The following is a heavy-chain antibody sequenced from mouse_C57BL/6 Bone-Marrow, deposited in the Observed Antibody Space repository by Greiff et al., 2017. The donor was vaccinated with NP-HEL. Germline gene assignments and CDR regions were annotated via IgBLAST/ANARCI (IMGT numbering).Heavy chain of an antibody. Sequence: QVQLQQSGAELVRPGASVTLSCKASGYTFTDYEMHWVKQTPVHGLEWIGAIDPETGGTAYNQKFKGKAILTADKTSSTAYMELRSLTSEDSAVYYCTIYYCSTQGAMDYWGQGTSVTVSS. J-gene: IGHJ4*01. CDR1: GYTFTDYE. CDR3: TIYYCSTQGAMDY. V-gene: IGHV1-15*01. CDR2: IDPETGGT. D-gene: IGHD1-1*01.